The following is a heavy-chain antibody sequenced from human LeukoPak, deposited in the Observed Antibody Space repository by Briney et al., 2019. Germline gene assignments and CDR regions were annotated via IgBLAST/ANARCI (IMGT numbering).Heavy chain of an antibody. CDR2: ISSRSSYI. Sequence: GRSLRLSCAASGYTFSSHGMYWVRQAPGKGLEWVSSISSRSSYISYADSVKGRFTISRDNAKNSLYLQMNSLRAEDTAVYYCTRDNDGYTSFDYWGQGTLVTVSS. CDR1: GYTFSSHG. CDR3: TRDNDGYTSFDY. J-gene: IGHJ4*02. V-gene: IGHV3-21*01. D-gene: IGHD5-24*01.